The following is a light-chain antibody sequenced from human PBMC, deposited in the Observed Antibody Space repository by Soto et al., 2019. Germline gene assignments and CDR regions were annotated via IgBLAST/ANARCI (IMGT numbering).Light chain of an antibody. CDR1: QSVTSDY. V-gene: IGKV3-20*01. J-gene: IGKJ5*01. CDR2: GAS. Sequence: EIVMTQSPATLSLSPGERATLSCRASQSVTSDYLAWYQLKPGQAPRLLVYGASSRATGIPDRFSGSGSGTDFSLIISRLEPEDFAVYYCQHYGFSPPITFGQGTRLEIK. CDR3: QHYGFSPPIT.